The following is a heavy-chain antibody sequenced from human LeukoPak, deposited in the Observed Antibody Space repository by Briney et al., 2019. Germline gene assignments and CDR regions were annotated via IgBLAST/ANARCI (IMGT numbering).Heavy chain of an antibody. D-gene: IGHD3-16*02. CDR2: INPNSGGT. V-gene: IGHV1-2*02. Sequence: ASVKVSCKASGYTFTGYYMHWVRQAPGQGLEWMGWINPNSGGTNYAQKFQGRVPMTRDTSISTAYMELSRLRSDDTAVYYCARGAHYDYVWGSYRYDYWGQGTLVTVSS. CDR3: ARGAHYDYVWGSYRYDY. CDR1: GYTFTGYY. J-gene: IGHJ4*02.